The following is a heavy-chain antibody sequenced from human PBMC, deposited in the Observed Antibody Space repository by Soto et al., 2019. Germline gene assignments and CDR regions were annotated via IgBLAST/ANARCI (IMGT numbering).Heavy chain of an antibody. CDR3: ARLRLDGAVAGNHYFDF. V-gene: IGHV3-53*01. Sequence: GGSLRLSCEASGFTVSSNYMTWVRQAPGKGLEWVSVIYSAGSTYYADSVKGRFTISRDNSKNTLFLQMNSLRAEDTAVYYCARLRLDGAVAGNHYFDFWGLGTLVTVSS. CDR2: IYSAGST. CDR1: GFTVSSNY. D-gene: IGHD6-13*01. J-gene: IGHJ4*02.